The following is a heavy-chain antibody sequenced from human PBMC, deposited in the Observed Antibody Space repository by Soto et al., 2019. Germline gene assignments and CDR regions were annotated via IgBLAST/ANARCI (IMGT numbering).Heavy chain of an antibody. Sequence: EVQVLDAGGGLVQPGGSLRLSCAASGFTFTNYPMAWVRQAPAKGLEWVSTISGRGGSTFYADSVKGRFTISSDNSQNTVYLHMTSLRVEDTAVYYCAKRPLKFEGSYFDYWGQGTLVTVSS. CDR3: AKRPLKFEGSYFDY. CDR2: ISGRGGST. CDR1: GFTFTNYP. V-gene: IGHV3-23*01. J-gene: IGHJ4*02. D-gene: IGHD3-10*01.